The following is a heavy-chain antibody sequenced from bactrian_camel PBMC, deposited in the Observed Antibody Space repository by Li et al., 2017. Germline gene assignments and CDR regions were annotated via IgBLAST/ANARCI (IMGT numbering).Heavy chain of an antibody. D-gene: IGHD6*01. V-gene: IGHV3S40*01. J-gene: IGHJ4*01. CDR3: TKRHVDGRHPRAHLY. CDR2: IDSGGGPA. CDR1: GFMTSMAA. Sequence: VQLVESGGGLVQPGGSLRLSCVASGFMTSMAAMSWVRQAPGKGFEWVSTIDSGGGPASDADWVKGRFAASRDNTKNTMYLQLNNLKTEDTAMYYCTKRHVDGRHPRAHLYWGRGTQVTVS.